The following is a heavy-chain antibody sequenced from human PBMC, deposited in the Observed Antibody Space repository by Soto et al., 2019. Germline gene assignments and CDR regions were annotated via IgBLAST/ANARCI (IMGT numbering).Heavy chain of an antibody. CDR1: GGSVSSGTYY. CDR2: IYYSGST. Sequence: QVQLQESGPGLVKPSETLSLTCTVSGGSVSSGTYYWSWIRQPPGKGLEWIGYIYYSGSTNYNPSLKSRVTVSTDTSKNQFSLKLSSVIAADTAVYYCARTYSYYANFDNWGQGTLVTVS. J-gene: IGHJ4*02. D-gene: IGHD4-4*01. V-gene: IGHV4-61*01. CDR3: ARTYSYYANFDN.